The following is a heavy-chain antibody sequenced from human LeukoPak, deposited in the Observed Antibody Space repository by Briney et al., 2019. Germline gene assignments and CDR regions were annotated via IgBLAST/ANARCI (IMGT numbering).Heavy chain of an antibody. CDR2: ISGSGGST. Sequence: PGGSLRLSCAASGFTFSSYAMSWVRQARGKGLEWVSAISGSGGSTYYADSVKGRFTISRDNSKNTLYLQMNSLRAEDTAVYYCATRMAGTRAFDIWGQGTMVSVSS. CDR3: ATRMAGTRAFDI. CDR1: GFTFSSYA. V-gene: IGHV3-23*01. J-gene: IGHJ3*02. D-gene: IGHD6-19*01.